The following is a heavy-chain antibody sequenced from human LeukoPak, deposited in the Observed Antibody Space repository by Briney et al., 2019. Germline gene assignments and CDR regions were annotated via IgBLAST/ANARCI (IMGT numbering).Heavy chain of an antibody. J-gene: IGHJ6*02. V-gene: IGHV4-34*01. CDR3: ARGLDRHPYCSGGSCYGRWFGYYYYGMDV. CDR1: GGSISSYY. Sequence: PSETLSLTCTVSGGSISSYYWSWIRQPPGKGLEWIGEINHSGSTNYNPSLKSRVTISVDTSKSQFSLKLSSVTAADTAVYYCARGLDRHPYCSGGSCYGRWFGYYYYGMDVWGQGTTVTVSS. CDR2: INHSGST. D-gene: IGHD2-15*01.